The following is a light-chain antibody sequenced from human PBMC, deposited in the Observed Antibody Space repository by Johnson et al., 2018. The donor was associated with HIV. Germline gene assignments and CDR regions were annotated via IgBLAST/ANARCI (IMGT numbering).Light chain of an antibody. Sequence: QSVLTQPPSVSAAPGQKVTISCSGSSSNIGNNYVSWYQQLPGTAPKLLMYGDNQRPSGVPDRFSGSKSGTSGSLAISGLQTGDEADYYCGTWDSSLSAGVFGTGTKVTVL. J-gene: IGLJ1*01. CDR2: GDN. CDR3: GTWDSSLSAGV. V-gene: IGLV1-51*01. CDR1: SSNIGNNY.